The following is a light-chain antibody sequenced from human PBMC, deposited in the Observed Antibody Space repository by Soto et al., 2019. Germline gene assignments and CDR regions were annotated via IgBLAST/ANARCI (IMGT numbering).Light chain of an antibody. CDR2: EVI. CDR1: SSDVGGYNY. Sequence: QSALTQPASVSGSPGQSITISCTGTSSDVGGYNYVSWYQQHPGKAPKPMIYEVINRPSGVSNRFSGSKSGDTAYLTISGLQAEDEADYYCSSYTSSNTLVFGTGTKLTVL. V-gene: IGLV2-14*01. CDR3: SSYTSSNTLV. J-gene: IGLJ1*01.